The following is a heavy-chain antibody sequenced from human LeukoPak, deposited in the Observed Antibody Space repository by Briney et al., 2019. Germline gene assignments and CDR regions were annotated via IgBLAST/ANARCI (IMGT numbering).Heavy chain of an antibody. V-gene: IGHV3-74*03. Sequence: GGSLRLSCAASGFTFSTYWMHWVRQVPGKGLVWVSRINSDGSTTTYADSVKGRFTISRDNAKNSLYLQMNSLRAEDTAVYYCARDGIPIRSGPTGRPFYYYGMDVWGQGTTVTVSS. CDR1: GFTFSTYW. CDR2: INSDGSTT. J-gene: IGHJ6*02. CDR3: ARDGIPIRSGPTGRPFYYYGMDV. D-gene: IGHD6-19*01.